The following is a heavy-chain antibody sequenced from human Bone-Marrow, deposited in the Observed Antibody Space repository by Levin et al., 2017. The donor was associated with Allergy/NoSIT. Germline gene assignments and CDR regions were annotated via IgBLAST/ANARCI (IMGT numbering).Heavy chain of an antibody. Sequence: PGESLKISCAASGFTFSSYAMHWVRQAPGKGLEWVAVISYDGSNKYYADSVKGRFTISRDNSKNTLYLQMNSLRAEDTAVYYCARESKQCTGGSCYSAHGYWGQGTLVTVSS. J-gene: IGHJ4*02. CDR3: ARESKQCTGGSCYSAHGY. V-gene: IGHV3-30-3*01. D-gene: IGHD2-15*01. CDR2: ISYDGSNK. CDR1: GFTFSSYA.